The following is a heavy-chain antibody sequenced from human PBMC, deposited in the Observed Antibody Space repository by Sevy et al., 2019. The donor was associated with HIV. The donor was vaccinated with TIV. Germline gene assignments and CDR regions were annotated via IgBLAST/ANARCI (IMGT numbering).Heavy chain of an antibody. Sequence: GGSLRLSCAASGFTFNTYHMHWVRQAPGKGLEWVAVIYDVGSSKHDGESVRGRFTISSEDSENTLYRQMNSRRPDDTAIYYCARDSGYGHYFVVGAYWGQGTLVTVSS. J-gene: IGHJ4*02. CDR2: IYDVGSSK. CDR3: ARDSGYGHYFVVGAY. CDR1: GFTFNTYH. V-gene: IGHV3-30-3*01. D-gene: IGHD4-17*01.